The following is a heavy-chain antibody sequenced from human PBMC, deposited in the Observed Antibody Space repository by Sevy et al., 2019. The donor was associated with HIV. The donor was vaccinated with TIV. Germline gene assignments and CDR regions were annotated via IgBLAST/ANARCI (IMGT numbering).Heavy chain of an antibody. Sequence: SETLSLTCTVSGGSISSYYWSWIRQPAGKGLEWIGRIYTSGSTNYNPSLKSRVTMSVDTSKNQFSLKLSSVTAADTAVYYCARDGEDGPYKTWGDLDYWGQGTLVTVSS. D-gene: IGHD2-21*01. J-gene: IGHJ4*02. CDR3: ARDGEDGPYKTWGDLDY. CDR1: GGSISSYY. CDR2: IYTSGST. V-gene: IGHV4-4*07.